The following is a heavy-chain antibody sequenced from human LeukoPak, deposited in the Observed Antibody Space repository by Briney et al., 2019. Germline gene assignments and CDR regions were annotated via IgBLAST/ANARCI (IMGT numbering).Heavy chain of an antibody. J-gene: IGHJ4*02. CDR3: ARDPLPYCSSTSCYPDY. CDR1: GYTFTSYG. CDR2: ISAYNGNT. D-gene: IGHD2-2*01. V-gene: IGHV1-18*01. Sequence: ASVKVSCKASGYTFTSYGISWVRQAPGQGLEWMGWISAYNGNTNYAQKLQSRVTMTTDTSTSTAYMELRSLRSDDTAVYYCARDPLPYCSSTSCYPDYWGQGTLVTVSS.